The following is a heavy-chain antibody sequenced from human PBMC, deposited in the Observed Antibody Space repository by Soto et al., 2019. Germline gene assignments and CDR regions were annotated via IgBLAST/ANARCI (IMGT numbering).Heavy chain of an antibody. CDR1: GDSIGRFY. D-gene: IGHD1-26*01. Sequence: QVQLHESGPGLVKPSETLSLTCNVSGDSIGRFYWSWIRQSAEKGLEWIGRVYSTGGTAYNPALKGRVTISLDRSNNHVSLEMNSVTAADTAVYFSARDLSGTGLDIWGRGTRVTVSS. V-gene: IGHV4-4*07. CDR2: VYSTGGT. J-gene: IGHJ6*02. CDR3: ARDLSGTGLDI.